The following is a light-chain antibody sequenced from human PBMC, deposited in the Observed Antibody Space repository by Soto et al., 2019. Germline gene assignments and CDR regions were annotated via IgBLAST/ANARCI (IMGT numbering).Light chain of an antibody. CDR1: SNDVGSYNR. CDR2: EVS. V-gene: IGLV2-14*02. J-gene: IGLJ3*02. CDR3: SSLTTSDTWV. Sequence: QSVLTQPASVSGSPGQSITMSCTGGSNDVGSYNRVSWYRQYPGKAPQLIIYEVSKRPSGASNRFSGSKSGNTASLTISGLQTEDEADYFCSSLTTSDTWVIGGGTKVTVL.